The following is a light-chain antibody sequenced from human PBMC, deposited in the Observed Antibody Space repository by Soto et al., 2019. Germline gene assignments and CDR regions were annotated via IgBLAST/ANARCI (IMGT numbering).Light chain of an antibody. CDR2: GDT. V-gene: IGLV1-40*01. CDR3: QSYDTSLRGWL. Sequence: QSVLTQPPSVSGAPWQRVTISCTGTSSNIGAGHAVHWYRQFPGAAPKLLIYGDTHRPSGVPDRFSGPKSATSASLVITGLQAEDEADYYCQSYDTSLRGWLFGGGTKLTVL. CDR1: SSNIGAGHA. J-gene: IGLJ3*02.